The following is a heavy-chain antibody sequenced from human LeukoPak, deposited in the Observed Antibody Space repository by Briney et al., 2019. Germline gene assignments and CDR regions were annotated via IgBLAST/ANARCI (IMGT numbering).Heavy chain of an antibody. CDR1: GFTFSSYS. Sequence: GGSLRLSCAASGFTFSSYSLNWVRQAPGKGLEWVSCISSSSSYIYYADSVKGRFTISRDNAKNSLYLQMNSLRAEDTAVYYCARDLDYYGSGSFFNIWGQGTMVTVSS. D-gene: IGHD3-10*01. V-gene: IGHV3-21*04. CDR3: ARDLDYYGSGSFFNI. CDR2: ISSSSSYI. J-gene: IGHJ3*02.